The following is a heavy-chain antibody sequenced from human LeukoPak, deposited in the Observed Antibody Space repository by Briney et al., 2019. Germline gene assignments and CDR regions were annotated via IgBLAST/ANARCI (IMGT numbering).Heavy chain of an antibody. J-gene: IGHJ4*02. CDR3: ARERRPTVLYFDY. Sequence: GGSLRLSCAASGFTFSSYGMHWVRQAPGKGLEWVANIKQDGSEKYYVDSVKGRFTISRDNAKNSLYLQMNSLRAEDTAVYYCARERRPTVLYFDYWGQGTLVTVSS. V-gene: IGHV3-7*01. CDR2: IKQDGSEK. D-gene: IGHD4-17*01. CDR1: GFTFSSYG.